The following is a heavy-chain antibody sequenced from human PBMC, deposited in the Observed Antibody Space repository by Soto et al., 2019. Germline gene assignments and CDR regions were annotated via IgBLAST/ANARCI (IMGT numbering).Heavy chain of an antibody. J-gene: IGHJ3*02. D-gene: IGHD2-15*01. Sequence: GGSLRLSCAASGFTFSDHYMDWVRQAPGKGLEWVGRTRNKANSYTTEYAASVKGRFTISRDDSKNSLYLQMNSLKTEDTAVYYCARLGGNPESTAFDIWGQGTMVTVSS. CDR1: GFTFSDHY. CDR3: ARLGGNPESTAFDI. V-gene: IGHV3-72*01. CDR2: TRNKANSYTT.